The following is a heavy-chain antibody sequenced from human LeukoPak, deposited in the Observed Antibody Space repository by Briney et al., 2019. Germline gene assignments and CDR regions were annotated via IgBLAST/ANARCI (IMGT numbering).Heavy chain of an antibody. CDR3: ARHGSVAYYDILTGYRARGYFDS. V-gene: IGHV4-39*01. J-gene: IGHJ4*02. D-gene: IGHD3-9*01. Sequence: SETLSLTCTVSGGSISSSSYYWGWIRQPPGKGLEWIGSIYYSGSTYYNPSLKSQVTISVDTSKPQLSLKLSSVTAADTAVYYCARHGSVAYYDILTGYRARGYFDSWGQGTLVTVSS. CDR2: IYYSGST. CDR1: GGSISSSSYY.